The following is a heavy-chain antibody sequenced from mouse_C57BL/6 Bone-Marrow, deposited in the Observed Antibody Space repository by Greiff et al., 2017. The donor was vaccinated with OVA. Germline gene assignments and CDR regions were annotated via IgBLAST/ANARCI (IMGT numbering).Heavy chain of an antibody. CDR1: GYTFTSYW. D-gene: IGHD2-12*01. V-gene: IGHV1-7*01. CDR3: ARRRRGAWFAD. Sequence: QVQLKESGAELAKPGASVKLSCKASGYTFTSYWMHWVKQRPGQGLEWIGYINPSSGYTKYNQKFKDKATLTADKSSSTAYMQLSSLTYEDSAVYDCARRRRGAWFADWGQGTLVTVSA. J-gene: IGHJ3*01. CDR2: INPSSGYT.